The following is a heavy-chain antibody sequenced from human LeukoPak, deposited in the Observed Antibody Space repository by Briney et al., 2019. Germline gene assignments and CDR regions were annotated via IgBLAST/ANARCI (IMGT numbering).Heavy chain of an antibody. CDR2: IKQDGSEK. V-gene: IGHV3-7*01. J-gene: IGHJ4*02. CDR1: GLTLSSYW. D-gene: IGHD3-10*01. Sequence: GGSLRLSCAASGLTLSSYWMSWVRQAPGKGVEWVANIKQDGSEKYYVDSVKGRFTISRDNAKTSLYLQMNTLRAEDTAVYYCARVRWFGELSPLDYWGQGTLVTVSS. CDR3: ARVRWFGELSPLDY.